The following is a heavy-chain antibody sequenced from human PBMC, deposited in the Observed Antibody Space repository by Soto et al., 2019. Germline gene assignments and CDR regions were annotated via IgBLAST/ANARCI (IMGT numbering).Heavy chain of an antibody. CDR3: ARARRWLRYLVNRFDP. CDR1: GGSFSGYY. V-gene: IGHV4-34*01. CDR2: INHSGNT. J-gene: IGHJ5*02. Sequence: SETLSLTCAVYGGSFSGYYWTWIRQPPGKGLEWLGEINHSGNTNYNPSLKSRVTISIDTSKNQFSLKLSSVTAADTAVYYCARARRWLRYLVNRFDPWGQGTLVTVSS. D-gene: IGHD5-12*01.